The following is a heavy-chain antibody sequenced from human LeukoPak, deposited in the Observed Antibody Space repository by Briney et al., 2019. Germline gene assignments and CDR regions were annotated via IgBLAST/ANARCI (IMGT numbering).Heavy chain of an antibody. D-gene: IGHD3-3*01. Sequence: SETLSLTCTVSGGSISSSSYYWGWIRQPPGKGLEWIGSIYYSGSTYYNPSLKSRVTISVDTSKNQFSLKLSSVTAADTAVYYCARHPPDPVGFGVVFSQNWFDPWGQGTLVTVSS. V-gene: IGHV4-39*01. J-gene: IGHJ5*02. CDR1: GGSISSSSYY. CDR3: ARHPPDPVGFGVVFSQNWFDP. CDR2: IYYSGST.